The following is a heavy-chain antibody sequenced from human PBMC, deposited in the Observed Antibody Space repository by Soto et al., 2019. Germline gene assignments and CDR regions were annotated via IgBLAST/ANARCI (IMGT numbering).Heavy chain of an antibody. J-gene: IGHJ4*02. CDR1: GFSFGTYA. CDR3: ATGAARYFDY. Sequence: GGSLRLSCVASGFSFGTYAMTWVRQVPGKGLEWVSTISGGIGSTFYADSVKGRFTISRDISKKMLFLHMNGLRGEDTGTSYSATGAARYFDYWARGTLVTVSS. V-gene: IGHV3-23*01. CDR2: ISGGIGST. D-gene: IGHD1-26*01.